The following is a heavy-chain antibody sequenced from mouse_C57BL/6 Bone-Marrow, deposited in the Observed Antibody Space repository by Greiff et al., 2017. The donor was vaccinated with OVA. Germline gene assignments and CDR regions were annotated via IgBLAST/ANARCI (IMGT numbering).Heavy chain of an antibody. V-gene: IGHV1-82*01. D-gene: IGHD2-3*01. J-gene: IGHJ2*01. CDR3: ARHADGYYASYFDC. Sequence: VQLQESGPELVKPGASVKISCKASGYAFSSSWMNWVQQRPGKGLEWIGRIYPGDGDTDYNGKFKGKATLTADKSSSTAYMQLSSLTSADAAVYFCARHADGYYASYFDCGGQGTALTVSA. CDR2: IYPGDGDT. CDR1: GYAFSSSW.